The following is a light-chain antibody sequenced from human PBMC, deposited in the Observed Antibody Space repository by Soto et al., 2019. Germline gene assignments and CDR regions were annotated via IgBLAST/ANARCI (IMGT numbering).Light chain of an antibody. CDR1: SSDVGRYNL. Sequence: QSALTQPDSVSGSPGQSITISCTGTSSDVGRYNLVSWYQQHPGKAPKVMIYEGSKRPSGVSNRFSGSKSGNTASLTISGLQAEDEADYYCCSYAGSSTVVFGGGTKLTVL. V-gene: IGLV2-23*01. J-gene: IGLJ2*01. CDR2: EGS. CDR3: CSYAGSSTVV.